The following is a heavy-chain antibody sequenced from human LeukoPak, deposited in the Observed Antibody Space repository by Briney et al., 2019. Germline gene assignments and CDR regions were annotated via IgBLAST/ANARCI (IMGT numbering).Heavy chain of an antibody. D-gene: IGHD2-2*01. J-gene: IGHJ3*02. Sequence: SETLSLTCTVSSGSIRGIEGYYWNWIRQPPGRGLEWIGFITYSGYTDHSPSLKGRVNISIDTSKNKFSLNLSSVTAADTAVYFCARQGKFCTTTSCSIRDAFDIWGQGTTVIVSS. V-gene: IGHV4-61*08. CDR1: SGSIRGIEGYY. CDR2: ITYSGYT. CDR3: ARQGKFCTTTSCSIRDAFDI.